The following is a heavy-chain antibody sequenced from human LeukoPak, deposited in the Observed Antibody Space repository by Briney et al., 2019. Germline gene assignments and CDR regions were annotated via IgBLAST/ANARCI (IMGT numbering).Heavy chain of an antibody. J-gene: IGHJ4*02. D-gene: IGHD3-10*01. V-gene: IGHV4-39*07. CDR2: FYYSGST. Sequence: PSETLSLTCSVSGGSISSNSYYWGWIRQPPGKGLEWIGSFYYSGSTYYNPSLKSRVTISLDMSKSQFSLKLSSVTAADTAVYYCARRYGSGSSGTFDYWGQGTLVTVSS. CDR3: ARRYGSGSSGTFDY. CDR1: GGSISSNSYY.